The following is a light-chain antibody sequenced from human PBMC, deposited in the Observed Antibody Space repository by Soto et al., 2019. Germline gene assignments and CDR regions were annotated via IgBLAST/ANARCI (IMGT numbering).Light chain of an antibody. CDR1: SSDVGGYNY. V-gene: IGLV2-14*01. CDR2: DVS. CDR3: SSYTSSSTLVV. J-gene: IGLJ2*01. Sequence: QSALTQPASVSGSPGQSITISGTGTSSDVGGYNYVSWYRQHPGKAPKLMIYDVSNRPSGVSNRFSGSKSGNTASLTISGLQAEDEADYYCSSYTSSSTLVVFGGGTKLTVL.